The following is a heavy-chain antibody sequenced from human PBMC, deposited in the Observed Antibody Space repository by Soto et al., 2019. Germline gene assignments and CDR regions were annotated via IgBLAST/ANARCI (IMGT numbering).Heavy chain of an antibody. CDR3: ATDSRGTYYYYYGMDV. CDR1: GYTFTSHD. Sequence: QVQLVQSGAEVKKPGASVKVSCKGSGYTFTSHDINWLRQATRQGLEWMGWMNPNSGSTGYAQKFQDKVTMTRSTSISTGYMELSSVRSEDTAVYYCATDSRGTYYYYYGMDVWGQGTTVTVSS. CDR2: MNPNSGST. J-gene: IGHJ6*02. D-gene: IGHD3-22*01. V-gene: IGHV1-8*01.